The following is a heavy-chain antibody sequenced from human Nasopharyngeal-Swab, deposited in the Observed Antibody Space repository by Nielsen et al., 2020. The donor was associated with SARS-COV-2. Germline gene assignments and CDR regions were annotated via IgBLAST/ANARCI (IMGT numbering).Heavy chain of an antibody. J-gene: IGHJ3*02. CDR1: GFTFSSYA. D-gene: IGHD1-14*01. Sequence: GESLKISCATPGFTFSSYAMSWVRQAPGKGLEWVSAISGSGGSTYYADSVKGRFTISRDNSKNTLYLQMNSLRAEDTAVYYCAKGRSNRDAFDIWGQGTMVTVSS. V-gene: IGHV3-23*01. CDR3: AKGRSNRDAFDI. CDR2: ISGSGGST.